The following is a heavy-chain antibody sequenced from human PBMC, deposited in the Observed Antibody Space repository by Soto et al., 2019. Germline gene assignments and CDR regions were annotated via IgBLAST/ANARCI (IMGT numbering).Heavy chain of an antibody. Sequence: QVQLVESGGGLVKPGGSLRLSCTGSGFTFSDNYMSWIRQAPGKGLEWGSYISSSGNTMYYADSGKGRFTISRDNAEKSIYLQMDSLRADDTAMYYCARGYCRNGVCSPGAFDIWGQGTLVLVSS. J-gene: IGHJ3*02. CDR2: ISSSGNTM. CDR3: ARGYCRNGVCSPGAFDI. D-gene: IGHD2-8*01. V-gene: IGHV3-11*01. CDR1: GFTFSDNY.